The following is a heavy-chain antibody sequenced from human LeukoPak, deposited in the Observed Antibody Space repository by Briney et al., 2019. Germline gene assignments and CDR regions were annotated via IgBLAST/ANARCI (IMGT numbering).Heavy chain of an antibody. CDR1: GGSMNNYY. CDR2: IYYSGST. CDR3: GRPRSQWLGNDAFEI. D-gene: IGHD6-19*01. V-gene: IGHV4-59*08. Sequence: PSETLSLTCTVSGGSMNNYYWHWMRQAPGKGLEWIGYIYYSGSTNYYPSLKSRVTISIDKYKNQFFLILSYMTAADTAVYYCGRPRSQWLGNDAFEIWGQGTLVTGSS. J-gene: IGHJ3*02.